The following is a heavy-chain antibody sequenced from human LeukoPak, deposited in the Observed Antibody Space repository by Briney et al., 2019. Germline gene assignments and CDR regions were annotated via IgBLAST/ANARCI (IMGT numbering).Heavy chain of an antibody. CDR2: INPNSGGT. Sequence: ASVKVSCKASGYTFTGYYMHWVRQAPGQGLEWMGWINPNSGGTNYAQKFQGRVTMTRDTSISTAYMELSRLRSDDTAVYYCARSVRKLRYLDWPGIDYWGQGTLVTVSS. CDR3: ARSVRKLRYLDWPGIDY. J-gene: IGHJ4*02. V-gene: IGHV1-2*02. CDR1: GYTFTGYY. D-gene: IGHD3-9*01.